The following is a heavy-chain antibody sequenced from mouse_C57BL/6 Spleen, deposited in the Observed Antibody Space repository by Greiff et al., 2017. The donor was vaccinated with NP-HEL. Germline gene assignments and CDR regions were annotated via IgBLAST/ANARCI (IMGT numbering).Heavy chain of an antibody. CDR2: INPDSSTI. V-gene: IGHV4-1*01. CDR3: ARPLITTVVATDWYFDV. J-gene: IGHJ1*03. D-gene: IGHD1-1*01. Sequence: AAAGIDFSRYWMSWVRRAPGKGLEWIGEINPDSSTINYAPSLKDKFIISRDNAKNTLYLQMSKVRSEDTALYYCARPLITTVVATDWYFDVWGTGTTVTVSS. CDR1: GIDFSRYW.